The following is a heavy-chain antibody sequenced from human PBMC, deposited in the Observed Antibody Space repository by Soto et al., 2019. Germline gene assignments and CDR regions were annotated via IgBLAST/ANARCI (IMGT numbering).Heavy chain of an antibody. D-gene: IGHD6-19*01. CDR2: VNHNGRN. V-gene: IGHV4-34*01. Sequence: SETLSLTCDVYGGSFSGYFWNCILQSPGKGLEWIGKVNHNGRNNYNPSLKSRVTISLDMSKKQISLKLTSVTAADTAVYYCARGGSSDWQVAFDFWGQGTMVTVSS. CDR1: GGSFSGYF. J-gene: IGHJ3*01. CDR3: ARGGSSDWQVAFDF.